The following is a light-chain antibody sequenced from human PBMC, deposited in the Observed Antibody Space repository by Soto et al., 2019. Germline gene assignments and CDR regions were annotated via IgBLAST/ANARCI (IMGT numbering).Light chain of an antibody. Sequence: IQLTQSPSSLSASVGDRFTITCRASPAIASFLAWYQQKPGTAPKLLIYGASTLQSGVPSRFSGSRSGTDYTLTIASLQPEDFATYYCQQLNGSPWTFGQGTTGDIK. CDR2: GAS. CDR3: QQLNGSPWT. V-gene: IGKV1-9*01. J-gene: IGKJ1*01. CDR1: PAIASF.